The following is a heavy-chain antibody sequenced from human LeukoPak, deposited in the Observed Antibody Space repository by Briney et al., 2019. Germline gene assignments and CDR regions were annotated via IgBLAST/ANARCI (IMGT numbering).Heavy chain of an antibody. CDR3: AKDSSDLEWDRFKDY. CDR1: GFTFSDYY. Sequence: GGSLRLSCAASGFTFSDYYMSWIRQAPGKGLEWVSYISSTSTIYYADSVKGRFTISRDNAKNSLYLHLNSLRAEDTAVYYCAKDSSDLEWDRFKDYWGQGTLVTVSS. J-gene: IGHJ4*02. D-gene: IGHD1-26*01. V-gene: IGHV3-11*01. CDR2: ISSTSTI.